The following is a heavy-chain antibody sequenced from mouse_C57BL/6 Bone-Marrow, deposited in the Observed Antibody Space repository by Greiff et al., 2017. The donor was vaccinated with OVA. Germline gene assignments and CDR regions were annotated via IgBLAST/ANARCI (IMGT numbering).Heavy chain of an antibody. Sequence: EVKLMESGEGLVKPGGSLKLSCAASGFTFSSYAMSWVRQTPEKRLEWVAYISSGGDYIYYADTVKGRFTISRDNARNTLYLQMSSLKSEDTAMYYCTRDLFYYDEDFDYWGQGTTLTVSS. D-gene: IGHD1-1*01. J-gene: IGHJ2*01. V-gene: IGHV5-9-1*02. CDR2: ISSGGDYI. CDR3: TRDLFYYDEDFDY. CDR1: GFTFSSYA.